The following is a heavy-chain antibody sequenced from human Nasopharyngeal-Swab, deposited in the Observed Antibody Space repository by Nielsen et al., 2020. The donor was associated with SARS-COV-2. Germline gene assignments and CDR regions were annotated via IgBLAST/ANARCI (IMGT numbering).Heavy chain of an antibody. CDR1: GFIFYDYY. V-gene: IGHV3-11*04. Sequence: GESLKTSCAASGFIFYDYYMSWIRQAPGKGLEWVSYISGSSTTIHYADSVKGRFTISRDNAKNSLYLQMNSLRAEDTAVYYCARETRNYYYGSAEYYFDYWGQGTLVTVSS. J-gene: IGHJ4*02. D-gene: IGHD3-10*01. CDR3: ARETRNYYYGSAEYYFDY. CDR2: ISGSSTTI.